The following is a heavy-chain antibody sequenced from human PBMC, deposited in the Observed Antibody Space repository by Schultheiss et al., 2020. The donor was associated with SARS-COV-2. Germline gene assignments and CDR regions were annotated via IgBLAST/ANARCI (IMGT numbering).Heavy chain of an antibody. CDR3: ARGGNPAAYYYYGMDV. V-gene: IGHV3-64*01. D-gene: IGHD3-16*01. Sequence: GGSLRLSCAASGFTFSSYAMHWVRQAPGKGLEYVSAISSNGGSTYYANSVKGRFTISRDNSKNTLYLQMGSLRAEDMAVYYCARGGNPAAYYYYGMDVWGQGTTVTVSS. CDR2: ISSNGGST. CDR1: GFTFSSYA. J-gene: IGHJ6*02.